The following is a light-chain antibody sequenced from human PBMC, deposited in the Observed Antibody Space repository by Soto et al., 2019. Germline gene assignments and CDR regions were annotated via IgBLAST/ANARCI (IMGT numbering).Light chain of an antibody. CDR2: GNS. CDR3: QSYDSSLSGYV. V-gene: IGLV1-40*01. J-gene: IGLJ1*01. CDR1: SSNIGAGYD. Sequence: QSVLTQPPSVSGAPGQRVTISCTGRSSNIGAGYDVHWYQQLPGSAPKLLIYGNSNRPSGVPDRFSGSKSGTSASLAITGLQAEDEADYYCQSYDSSLSGYVFGTGTK.